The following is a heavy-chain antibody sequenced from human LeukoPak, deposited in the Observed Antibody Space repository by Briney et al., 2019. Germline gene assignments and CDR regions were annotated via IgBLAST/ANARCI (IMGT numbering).Heavy chain of an antibody. CDR1: GYTFTSYG. D-gene: IGHD6-13*01. CDR2: ISAYSGNT. Sequence: ASVKVSCKASGYTFTSYGISWVRQAPGQGLEWMGWISAYSGNTNYAQKLQGRVTMTTDTSTRPAYMELRSLRSDDTAVYYCAREGSSWYYYYYYMDVWGKGTTVTVSS. CDR3: AREGSSWYYYYYYMDV. V-gene: IGHV1-18*01. J-gene: IGHJ6*03.